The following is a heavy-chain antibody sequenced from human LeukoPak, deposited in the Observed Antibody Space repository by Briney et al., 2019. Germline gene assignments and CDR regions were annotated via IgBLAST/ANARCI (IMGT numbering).Heavy chain of an antibody. CDR1: GYSITSSSW. J-gene: IGHJ6*02. D-gene: IGHD3-3*01. V-gene: IGHV4-28*03. Sequence: SDTLSLTCAVSGYSITSSSWWGWIRQPPGKGLEWIGYIYHSGTTYYNPSLQSRVTMSVDTSKNQFSLKLSSVTAADTAVYYCARVVGPDFSGGMDVWGQGTTVTVSS. CDR2: IYHSGTT. CDR3: ARVVGPDFSGGMDV.